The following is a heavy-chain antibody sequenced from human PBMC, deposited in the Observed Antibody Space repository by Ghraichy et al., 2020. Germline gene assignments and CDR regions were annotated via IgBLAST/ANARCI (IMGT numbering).Heavy chain of an antibody. D-gene: IGHD4-11*01. CDR3: ARHDYSNFLDY. CDR1: GGSISSYY. CDR2: IYYSGST. J-gene: IGHJ4*02. Sequence: SETLSLTCTVSGGSISSYYWSWIRQPPGKGLEWIGYIYYSGSTNYNPSLKSRVTISVDTSKNQFSLKLSSVTAADTAMYYCARHDYSNFLDYWGQGTLVTVSS. V-gene: IGHV4-59*01.